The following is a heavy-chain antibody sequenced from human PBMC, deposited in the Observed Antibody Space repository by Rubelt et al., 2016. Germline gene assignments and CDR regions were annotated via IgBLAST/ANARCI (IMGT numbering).Heavy chain of an antibody. Sequence: QLQLQESGPGLVKPSETLSLTCTVSGGSISSSSYYWGWIRQPPGKGLEWIGSIYYSGSTYHNPSLKSRVPISVDTSKHQVSLKLSSVTAADTAVYYCAKGPSVAPFDFWGQGTLVTVSS. J-gene: IGHJ4*02. CDR3: AKGPSVAPFDF. CDR2: IYYSGST. V-gene: IGHV4-39*07. CDR1: GGSISSSSYY.